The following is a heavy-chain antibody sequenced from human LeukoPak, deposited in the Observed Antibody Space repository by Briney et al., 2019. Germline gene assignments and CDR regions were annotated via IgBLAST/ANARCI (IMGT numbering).Heavy chain of an antibody. Sequence: GGSLTLSCTASGFTFSIYAMHWVRQAPGKGLEWVAVISKDGGNKYYADSVKGRFTISRDNSKNTLYLQMNSLRAEDAAVYYCAKNDYFDSSGYYTYWGQGTLVTVSS. CDR1: GFTFSIYA. CDR2: ISKDGGNK. D-gene: IGHD3-22*01. CDR3: AKNDYFDSSGYYTY. J-gene: IGHJ4*02. V-gene: IGHV3-30*18.